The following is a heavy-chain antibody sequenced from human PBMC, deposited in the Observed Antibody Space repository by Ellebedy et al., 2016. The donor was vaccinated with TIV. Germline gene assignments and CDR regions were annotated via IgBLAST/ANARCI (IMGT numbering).Heavy chain of an antibody. J-gene: IGHJ4*02. CDR3: ARGGYAFWNPRY. CDR1: GFTFRDSY. Sequence: GESLKISCAASGFTFRDSYMSWVRQPPGKGLEWVSFISVSNIYTNYADSVKGRFTISRDKAKNSLYLQMNSLRAEDTAVYYSARGGYAFWNPRYWGQGTLVTVSS. CDR2: ISVSNIYT. D-gene: IGHD3-3*01. V-gene: IGHV3-11*06.